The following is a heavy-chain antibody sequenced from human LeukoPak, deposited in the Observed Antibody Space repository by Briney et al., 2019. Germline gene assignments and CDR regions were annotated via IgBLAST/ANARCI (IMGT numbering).Heavy chain of an antibody. V-gene: IGHV4-59*01. CDR2: IYYTGST. J-gene: IGHJ2*01. D-gene: IGHD5-24*01. CDR1: GGSISSYY. CDR3: ARGTDGRRYFDL. Sequence: SETLSLTCTVSGGSISSYYWSWIRQPAGKGLEWIGYIYYTGSTYYNPSLKSRVTISLDTSKNQFSLRLTSVTAADTAVYYCARGTDGRRYFDLWGRGTLLTVSS.